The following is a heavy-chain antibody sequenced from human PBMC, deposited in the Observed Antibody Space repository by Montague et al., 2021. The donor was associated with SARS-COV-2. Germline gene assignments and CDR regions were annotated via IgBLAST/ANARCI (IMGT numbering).Heavy chain of an antibody. D-gene: IGHD1-1*01. V-gene: IGHV3-21*01. Sequence: SLRLSCAASGFVFTSYSMNWVRQAPGKGLEWVSSTSSTSSYIYYADSVKGRFTISRDSSKTSMYLHMKDLRAEDSAVYYCVRGMLASTGAMSDHWGQGTRVTVSS. CDR3: VRGMLASTGAMSDH. CDR1: GFVFTSYS. J-gene: IGHJ4*02. CDR2: TSSTSSYI.